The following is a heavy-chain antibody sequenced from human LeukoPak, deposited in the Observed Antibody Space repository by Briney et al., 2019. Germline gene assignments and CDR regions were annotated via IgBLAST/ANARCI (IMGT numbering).Heavy chain of an antibody. D-gene: IGHD2-2*01. V-gene: IGHV4-34*01. CDR3: ARGPVVPAAMAYGMDV. CDR2: INHSGST. Sequence: SETLSLTCAVSGGSFSGYYWSWIRRPPGKGLEWIGEINHSGSTNYNPSLKSRVTISVDTSKNQFSLKLSSVTAADTAVYYCARGPVVPAAMAYGMDVWGKGTTVTVSS. J-gene: IGHJ6*04. CDR1: GGSFSGYY.